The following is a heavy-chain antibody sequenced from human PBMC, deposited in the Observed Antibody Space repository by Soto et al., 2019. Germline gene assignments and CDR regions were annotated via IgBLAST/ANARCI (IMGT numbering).Heavy chain of an antibody. CDR3: ARDRGYDAQYTFDY. V-gene: IGHV4-31*03. CDR2: IYCSGIT. J-gene: IGHJ4*02. Sequence: QVQLQESGPGLVKASQTLSLTCTVSGGSINSGDYYWSWIRQLPGKGLEWIGYIYCSGITYYNPSLKIRVTISVDTTKNQLSLKLSSVTAADTAVYYCARDRGYDAQYTFDYWGQGTLVTVSS. D-gene: IGHD5-12*01. CDR1: GGSINSGDYY.